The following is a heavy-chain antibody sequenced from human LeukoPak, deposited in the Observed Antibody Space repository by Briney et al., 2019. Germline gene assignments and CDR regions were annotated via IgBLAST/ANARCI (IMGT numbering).Heavy chain of an antibody. V-gene: IGHV4-34*01. J-gene: IGHJ5*02. CDR2: INHSGST. CDR3: ARAGADFWSGYYGA. Sequence: SETLSLTCAVYGGSFSGYYWSWIRQPPGKGLEWIGEINHSGSTNYNPSLKSRVTISVDTSKNQFSLKLSSVTAADTAVYYCARAGADFWSGYYGAWGQETLVTVSS. D-gene: IGHD3-3*01. CDR1: GGSFSGYY.